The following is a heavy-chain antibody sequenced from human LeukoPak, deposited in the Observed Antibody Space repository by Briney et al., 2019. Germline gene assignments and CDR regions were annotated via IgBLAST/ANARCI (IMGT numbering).Heavy chain of an antibody. J-gene: IGHJ5*02. CDR3: ARVISSSWYGKWFDP. CDR1: GYTFTGYY. CDR2: INPSSGGT. D-gene: IGHD6-13*01. V-gene: IGHV1-2*02. Sequence: EASVKVSCKASGYTFTGYYIHWVRQAPGQGLEWMGWINPSSGGTNYAQKFQGRVTMTRDTSISTAYMDLSRLRSDDTAVYYCARVISSSWYGKWFDPWGQGTLVTVSS.